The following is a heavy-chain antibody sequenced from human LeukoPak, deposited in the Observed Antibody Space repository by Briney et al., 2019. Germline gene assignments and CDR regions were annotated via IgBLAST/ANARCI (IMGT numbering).Heavy chain of an antibody. CDR1: GGTFSSYA. Sequence: SVKVSCKASGGTFSSYAIIWVRQAPGQGLEWMGRIIPILGIANYAQKFQGRVTITADKSTSTAYMELSSLRSEDTAVYYCASGIAAAGTHAFDIWGQGTMVTVSS. D-gene: IGHD6-13*01. CDR2: IIPILGIA. J-gene: IGHJ3*02. V-gene: IGHV1-69*04. CDR3: ASGIAAAGTHAFDI.